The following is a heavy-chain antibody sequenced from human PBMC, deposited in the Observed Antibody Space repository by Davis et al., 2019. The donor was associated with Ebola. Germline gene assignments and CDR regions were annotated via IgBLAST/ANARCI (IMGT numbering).Heavy chain of an antibody. CDR3: ARLAWFLEWTRRGGWFDP. CDR2: IYPGDSDT. D-gene: IGHD3-3*01. Sequence: GESLKISCKGSRYTFNSYWIAWMRQMPGKGLEWMGIIYPGDSDTRYSPSFQGQVTISADKSISTAYLQWSSLKASDTAMYYCARLAWFLEWTRRGGWFDPWGQGTLVTVSS. V-gene: IGHV5-51*01. CDR1: RYTFNSYW. J-gene: IGHJ5*02.